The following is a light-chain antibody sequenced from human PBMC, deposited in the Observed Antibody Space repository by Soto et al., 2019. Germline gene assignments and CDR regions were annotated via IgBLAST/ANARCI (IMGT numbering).Light chain of an antibody. Sequence: EIVLAQSPGTLSLSPGERATLSCRASQSLSGSYLAWYQQKPGQAPRLLIYGASTRATGIPARFSGSGSGTEFTLTISSLQSEDFAVYYCQQYNNWPWTFGQGTKVDIK. J-gene: IGKJ1*01. CDR1: QSLSGSY. CDR2: GAS. V-gene: IGKV3-15*01. CDR3: QQYNNWPWT.